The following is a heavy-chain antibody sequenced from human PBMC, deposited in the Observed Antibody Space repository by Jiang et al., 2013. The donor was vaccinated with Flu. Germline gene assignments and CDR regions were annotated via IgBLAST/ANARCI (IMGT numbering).Heavy chain of an antibody. J-gene: IGHJ4*02. CDR1: GGTFSNDG. CDR3: ARLTRDGYNFGAEGDY. V-gene: IGHV1-69*04. CDR2: IIPMLGMA. Sequence: SSVKVSCKASGGTFSNDGISWVRQAPGQGLEWMGRIIPMLGMANYAQKSQGRVTFIADKSTRTVYMELSSLRSEDTAVYYCARLTRDGYNFGAEGDYWGQGTLVT. D-gene: IGHD5-24*01.